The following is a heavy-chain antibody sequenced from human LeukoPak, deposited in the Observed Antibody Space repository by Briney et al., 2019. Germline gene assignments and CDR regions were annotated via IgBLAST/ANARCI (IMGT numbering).Heavy chain of an antibody. V-gene: IGHV3-53*01. CDR3: ARSAPLGTHQYYFDY. J-gene: IGHJ4*02. CDR2: IYSGGSR. D-gene: IGHD3-16*01. CDR1: GFTVSSNY. Sequence: GGSLRLSCAASGFTVSSNYMSWVRQAPGKGLEWVSVIYSGGSRYYADSVKGRFSLSRDNSRNALYLQMNSLRADDTAVYYCARSAPLGTHQYYFDYCGQGTLVTVSS.